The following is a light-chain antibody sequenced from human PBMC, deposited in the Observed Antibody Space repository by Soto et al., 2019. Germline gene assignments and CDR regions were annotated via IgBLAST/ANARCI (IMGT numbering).Light chain of an antibody. Sequence: QSVLTQPPSVSGSAGQSVAISGTGTSSDVGSYNRVAWYQQSPGTAPKLMIYEVSNRPSGVPDRFSGSKSGNTASLTISGLQAEDEADYYCSSFTSSSTYVFGTGTKVTVL. CDR2: EVS. V-gene: IGLV2-18*02. CDR1: SSDVGSYNR. CDR3: SSFTSSSTYV. J-gene: IGLJ1*01.